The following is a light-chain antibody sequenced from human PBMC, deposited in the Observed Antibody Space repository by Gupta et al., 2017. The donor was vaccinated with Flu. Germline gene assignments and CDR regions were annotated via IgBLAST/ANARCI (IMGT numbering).Light chain of an antibody. CDR1: KTLLHSDVKIS. V-gene: IGKV2D-29*01. CDR3: QQSVKLPIT. J-gene: IGKJ5*01. Sequence: DIVMTQTPPSLSVTPGQPASIFCKPGKTLLHSDVKISLYWFLQTAGHPPQLLIYEATNRFSGVPDRFSGSGSGTDFTLKISRVHAEDVGIYYCQQSVKLPITFGQGTRVEIK. CDR2: EAT.